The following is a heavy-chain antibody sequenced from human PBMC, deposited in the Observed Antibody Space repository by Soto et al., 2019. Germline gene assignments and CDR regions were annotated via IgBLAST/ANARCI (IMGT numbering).Heavy chain of an antibody. J-gene: IGHJ4*02. CDR3: ARGVLSSSYRLDY. CDR2: IIPMFGTA. CDR1: GGTLSNYA. V-gene: IGHV1-69*01. Sequence: QVQLVQSGAEVKKPGSSVKVSCKASGGTLSNYAINWVRQAPGQGLAWMGGIIPMFGTANYAQKFQGRVTITADGSTSTAYMELSSLRSEDTAVYYCARGVLSSSYRLDYWGQGTLVAVS. D-gene: IGHD6-6*01.